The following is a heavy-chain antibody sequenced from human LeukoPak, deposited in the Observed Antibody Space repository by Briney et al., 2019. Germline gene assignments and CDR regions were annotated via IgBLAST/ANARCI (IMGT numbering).Heavy chain of an antibody. V-gene: IGHV3-23*01. J-gene: IGHJ3*02. CDR1: GFTFCSYA. Sequence: GGTLRLSCAASGFTFCSYAMGWVRQGPGKGLEWVSAISGSGGSTYYADSVKGRFTISRDNSKNTLYLQMNRLRAEDTAVYYCAKVGPAYCGGDCYSDAFDIWGQGTMVTVSS. D-gene: IGHD2-21*02. CDR3: AKVGPAYCGGDCYSDAFDI. CDR2: ISGSGGST.